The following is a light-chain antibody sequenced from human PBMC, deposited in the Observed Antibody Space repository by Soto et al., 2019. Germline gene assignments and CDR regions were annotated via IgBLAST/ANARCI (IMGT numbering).Light chain of an antibody. CDR3: QQYYKWPLT. CDR2: GAS. J-gene: IGKJ4*01. Sequence: VVLTQSPCTLSLSPLERATLSFMSSESVSSNYLAWYQQKPGQAPRLLLYGASTRATGVPDRFTCSGSGTDFSLTISSLESQDFAVYYCQQYYKWPLTFGGGTKVDI. CDR1: ESVSSNY. V-gene: IGKV3-20*01.